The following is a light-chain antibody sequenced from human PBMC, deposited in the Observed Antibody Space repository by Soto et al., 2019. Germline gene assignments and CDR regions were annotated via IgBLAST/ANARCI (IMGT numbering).Light chain of an antibody. V-gene: IGKV3-20*01. CDR2: GAS. CDR1: QSVSSSY. CDR3: QQYGSSPWK. J-gene: IGKJ1*01. Sequence: EIVLTQSPGTLSLSPGERAILSCRASQSVSSSYLAWYQQKPGQAPRLLIYGASSRATGIPDRFSGSGSGTDFTLTISRLEPEDFAVYYCQQYGSSPWKFGQGTKVDIK.